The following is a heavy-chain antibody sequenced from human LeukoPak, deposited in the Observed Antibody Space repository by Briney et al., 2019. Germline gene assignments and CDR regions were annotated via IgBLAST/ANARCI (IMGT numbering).Heavy chain of an antibody. D-gene: IGHD3-22*01. V-gene: IGHV4-61*02. CDR3: ARGPYSYDSSGAFDI. J-gene: IGHJ3*02. CDR1: GDSISSGDYY. CDR2: ISSSGST. Sequence: IPSETLSLTCTVSGDSISSGDYYWSWIRQPAGKGLEWIVRISSSGSTNYNPSLKSRFTISVDTSKNQFSLRLSSVTAADTAVYFCARGPYSYDSSGAFDIWGQGTMVTVSS.